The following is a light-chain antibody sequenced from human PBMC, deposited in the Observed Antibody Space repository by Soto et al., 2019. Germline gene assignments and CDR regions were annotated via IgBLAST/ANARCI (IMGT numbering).Light chain of an antibody. CDR3: QQSFSTPIT. CDR2: AAS. J-gene: IGKJ5*01. Sequence: DIQMTQSPSSLSASVGDRVTITCRASQNISNYLNWYQQKPGKAPKLLIYAASSLQSGVPSRFSGSGSGTDFTLTINSLQPEDFATYYCQQSFSTPITFGQGTRLEIK. V-gene: IGKV1-39*01. CDR1: QNISNY.